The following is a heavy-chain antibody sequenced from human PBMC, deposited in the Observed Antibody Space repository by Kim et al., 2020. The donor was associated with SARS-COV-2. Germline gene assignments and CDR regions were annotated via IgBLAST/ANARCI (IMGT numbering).Heavy chain of an antibody. CDR3: ARGTTGYDKNKFDY. V-gene: IGHV4-59*01. CDR2: IYYSGST. J-gene: IGHJ4*02. CDR1: GGSISSYY. D-gene: IGHD1-1*01. Sequence: SETLSLTCTVSGGSISSYYWSWIRQPPGKGLEWIGYIYYSGSTNYNPSLKSRVTISVDTSKNQFSLKLSSVTAADTAVYYCARGTTGYDKNKFDYWGQGTLVTVSS.